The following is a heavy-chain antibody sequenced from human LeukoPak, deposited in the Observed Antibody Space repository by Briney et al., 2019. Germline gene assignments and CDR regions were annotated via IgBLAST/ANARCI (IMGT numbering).Heavy chain of an antibody. J-gene: IGHJ4*02. V-gene: IGHV3-30*07. CDR3: AKDPRVTMIVVVHKPYFDY. Sequence: SGRSLRLSCAASGFTFSNYIMHWVRLAPGKGPEWVAVISHDGNTQYYAGSVMGRFTISRDNSKNTLYLQMNSLRAEDTAVYYCAKDPRVTMIVVVHKPYFDYWGQGTLVTVSS. CDR2: ISHDGNTQ. CDR1: GFTFSNYI. D-gene: IGHD3-22*01.